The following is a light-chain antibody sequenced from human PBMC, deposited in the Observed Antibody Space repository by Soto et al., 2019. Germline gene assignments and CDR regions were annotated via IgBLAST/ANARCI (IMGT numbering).Light chain of an antibody. CDR1: TTNIGGTY. CDR2: RND. Sequence: QSVLTQPPSASGTPGQRVTISCSGNTTNIGGTYISWYQQQLPGTAPKLLIYRNDHRPSGVPDRFSGSKSGTSVSLAISGLRSDDEADYYCNSYVAGSNVFGTGTKLTVL. J-gene: IGLJ1*01. CDR3: NSYVAGSNV. V-gene: IGLV1-47*01.